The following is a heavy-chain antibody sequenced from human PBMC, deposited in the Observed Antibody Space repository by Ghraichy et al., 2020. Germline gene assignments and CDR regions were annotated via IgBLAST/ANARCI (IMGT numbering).Heavy chain of an antibody. D-gene: IGHD5-24*01. CDR3: ARGGRDGYKYFDY. Sequence: SETLSLTCTVSGGSISSYYWSWIRQPPGKGLEWIGYIYYSGSTNYNPSLKSRVTISVDTSKNQFSLKLSSVTAADTAVYYCARGGRDGYKYFDYWGQGTLVTVSS. CDR1: GGSISSYY. CDR2: IYYSGST. J-gene: IGHJ4*02. V-gene: IGHV4-59*08.